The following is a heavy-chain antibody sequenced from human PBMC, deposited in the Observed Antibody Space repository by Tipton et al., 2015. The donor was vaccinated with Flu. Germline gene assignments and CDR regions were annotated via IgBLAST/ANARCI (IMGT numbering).Heavy chain of an antibody. V-gene: IGHV3-21*01. J-gene: IGHJ5*02. CDR1: GFTFSSYS. D-gene: IGHD3-3*01. Sequence: SLRLSCAASGFTFSSYSMNWVRQAPGKGLEWVSSISSSSSYIYYADSVKGRFTISRDNAKNSLYLQMNSLRAEDTAVYYCARVPVEVFGVVMWYWFDPWGQGTLVTVSS. CDR3: ARVPVEVFGVVMWYWFDP. CDR2: ISSSSSYI.